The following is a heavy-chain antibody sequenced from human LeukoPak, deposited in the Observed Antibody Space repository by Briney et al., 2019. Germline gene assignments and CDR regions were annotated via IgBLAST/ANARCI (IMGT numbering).Heavy chain of an antibody. V-gene: IGHV1-2*06. J-gene: IGHJ6*03. CDR3: ARIGWAATPIQDYYYYMDV. CDR2: INPNSGGT. CDR1: GYTFTGYY. D-gene: IGHD6-25*01. Sequence: ASVKVSCKASGYTFTGYYMHWLRQAPGQGLEWMGRINPNSGGTNYAQKFQGRVTMTRDTSISTAYMELSRLRSDDTAVYYCARIGWAATPIQDYYYYMDVWGKGTTVTVSS.